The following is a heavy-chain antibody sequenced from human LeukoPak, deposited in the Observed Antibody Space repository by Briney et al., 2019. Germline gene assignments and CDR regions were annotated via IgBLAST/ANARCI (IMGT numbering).Heavy chain of an antibody. CDR2: IKSKTDGGTT. CDR1: GFAFSNAW. D-gene: IGHD5-12*01. J-gene: IGHJ4*02. CDR3: TTGGYGGQFDY. V-gene: IGHV3-15*01. Sequence: KAGGSLRLSCAASGFAFSNAWMSWVRQAPGKGLEWVGRIKSKTDGGTTDYAAPVKGRFTISRDDSKNTLYLQMNSLKTEDTAVYYCTTGGYGGQFDYWGQGTLVTVSS.